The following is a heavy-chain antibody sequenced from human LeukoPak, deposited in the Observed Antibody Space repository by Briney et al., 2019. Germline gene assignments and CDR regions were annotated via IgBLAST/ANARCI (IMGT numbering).Heavy chain of an antibody. CDR3: ARALRQQLVTGWFDP. Sequence: PSETLSLTCTVSGDSISSYYWSWIRQPPGKGLEWIGYIHYSGNSNYNPSLKSRVTISVDTSNNQFSLRLRSVTAADTAVYYCARALRQQLVTGWFDPWGQGTLVIVSS. J-gene: IGHJ5*02. V-gene: IGHV4-59*01. D-gene: IGHD6-13*01. CDR2: IHYSGNS. CDR1: GDSISSYY.